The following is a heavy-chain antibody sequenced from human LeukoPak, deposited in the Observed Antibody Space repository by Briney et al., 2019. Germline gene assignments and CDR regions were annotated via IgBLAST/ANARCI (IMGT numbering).Heavy chain of an antibody. CDR3: AREMNYDDYRTSDY. V-gene: IGHV1-2*02. D-gene: IGHD4-17*01. CDR1: GYTFTGYY. J-gene: IGHJ4*02. CDR2: INPNNGGT. Sequence: ASVKVSCKASGYTFTGYYMHWVRQAPGQGLEWMGWINPNNGGTNYAQHFQGRVTMTRDTSISTVYMELISLRSDDTAVYYCAREMNYDDYRTSDYWGQGTLVTVSS.